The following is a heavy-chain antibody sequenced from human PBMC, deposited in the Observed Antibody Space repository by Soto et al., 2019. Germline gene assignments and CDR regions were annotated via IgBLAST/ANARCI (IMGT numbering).Heavy chain of an antibody. CDR3: ARGSWDDVSGHYYMDV. J-gene: IGHJ6*03. D-gene: IGHD1-1*01. CDR1: GDSVSSNSAG. CDR2: TYYKSKWYY. V-gene: IGHV6-1*01. Sequence: RSQTLSLTCDISGDSVSSNSAGWNWIRQTPSRGLEWLGRTYYKSKWYYTYAASVKSRITVSPDTSKNQFSLQLTSVTPEDTAVYYCARGSWDDVSGHYYMDVWDKGTTVTVSS.